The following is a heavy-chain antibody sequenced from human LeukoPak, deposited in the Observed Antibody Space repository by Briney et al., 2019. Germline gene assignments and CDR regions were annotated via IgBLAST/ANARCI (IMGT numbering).Heavy chain of an antibody. CDR1: GFTFSNSW. Sequence: PGGSLRLSCLASGFTFSNSWMTWVRQAPGRGLGWVANIKEDGSDKQYVDSVRGRFTISRDNAKNSVSLQMDGLRAEDTAVYHCVRESDVWSGPGIGRPLDVWGKGTTVTVSS. D-gene: IGHD3-3*01. V-gene: IGHV3-7*01. CDR3: VRESDVWSGPGIGRPLDV. CDR2: IKEDGSDK. J-gene: IGHJ6*04.